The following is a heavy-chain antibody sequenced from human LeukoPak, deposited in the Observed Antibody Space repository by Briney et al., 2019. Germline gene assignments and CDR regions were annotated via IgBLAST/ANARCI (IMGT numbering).Heavy chain of an antibody. J-gene: IGHJ4*02. D-gene: IGHD6-19*01. CDR2: ISGSGGST. Sequence: GGSLRLSCAASGFTFSSYAMSWVRQAPGKGLEWVSAISGSGGSTYYADSVKGRFTISRDNSKNTLYLQMNSLRAEDTAVYYCAKAAKGIAVAGTPYYFDYWGQGTLVTVSS. CDR1: GFTFSSYA. V-gene: IGHV3-23*01. CDR3: AKAAKGIAVAGTPYYFDY.